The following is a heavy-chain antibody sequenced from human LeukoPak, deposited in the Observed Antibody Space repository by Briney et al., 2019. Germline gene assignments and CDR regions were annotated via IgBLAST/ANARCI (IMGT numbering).Heavy chain of an antibody. J-gene: IGHJ3*02. Sequence: RGESLKISCKGSGYSFTNYWIGWVRQMPGKGLEWMGIIHPEDSETKYSPTFQGQVTISADKSINTAFPQWSSLKASDTAIYYCARPPTTATAEGAFHIWGQGTMVTVSS. D-gene: IGHD4-17*01. CDR3: ARPPTTATAEGAFHI. V-gene: IGHV5-51*01. CDR2: IHPEDSET. CDR1: GYSFTNYW.